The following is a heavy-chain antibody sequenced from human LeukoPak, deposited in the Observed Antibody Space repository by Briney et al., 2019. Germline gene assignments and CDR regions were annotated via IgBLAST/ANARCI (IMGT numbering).Heavy chain of an antibody. D-gene: IGHD6-6*01. Sequence: GGSLRLSCAASGFTFSNYNMNWVRQAPGKGLEWVSYISSSSSTIYYADSVKGRFTISRDNAKNSLYLQMNSLRAEDTAVYYCARDHRRAARPDWFDPWGQGTLVTVSS. V-gene: IGHV3-48*01. CDR2: ISSSSSTI. J-gene: IGHJ5*02. CDR3: ARDHRRAARPDWFDP. CDR1: GFTFSNYN.